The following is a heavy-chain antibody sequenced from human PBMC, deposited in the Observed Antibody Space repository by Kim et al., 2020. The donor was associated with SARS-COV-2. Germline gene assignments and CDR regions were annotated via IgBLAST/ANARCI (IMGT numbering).Heavy chain of an antibody. V-gene: IGHV3-30*07. Sequence: DSVKGRFPISRDNSKNTLYLQMNSLRAEDTAVYYCARDGQGNSYYYYGMDVWGQGTTVTVSS. J-gene: IGHJ6*02. CDR3: ARDGQGNSYYYYGMDV.